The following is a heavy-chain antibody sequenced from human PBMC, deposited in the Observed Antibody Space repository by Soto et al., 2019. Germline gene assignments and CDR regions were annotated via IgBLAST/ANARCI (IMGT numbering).Heavy chain of an antibody. J-gene: IGHJ5*02. D-gene: IGHD2-2*01. V-gene: IGHV1-69*01. CDR2: IIPIFGTA. Sequence: QVQLVQSGAEVKKPGSSVKVSCKASGGTFSSYAISWVRQAPGQGLEWMGGIIPIFGTANYAQKFQGRVTITADESTSTAYMELSSLRSEDTAVYYCARGYPVVVPAAMGRRAEWFDPWGQGTLVTVSS. CDR1: GGTFSSYA. CDR3: ARGYPVVVPAAMGRRAEWFDP.